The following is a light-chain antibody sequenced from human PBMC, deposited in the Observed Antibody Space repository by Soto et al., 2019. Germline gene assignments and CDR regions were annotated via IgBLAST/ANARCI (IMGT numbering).Light chain of an antibody. CDR2: EVT. Sequence: QSVLTQPPSASGSLGQSVTISCTGTSSDVGGYNYVSWHQQHPGKAPKLMIYEVTKRPSVVPDRFSGSKSGNTASLTVSGLQAEDEADYYCRSFAGGGNPVLFGGGTKLTVL. J-gene: IGLJ2*01. CDR3: RSFAGGGNPVL. V-gene: IGLV2-8*01. CDR1: SSDVGGYNY.